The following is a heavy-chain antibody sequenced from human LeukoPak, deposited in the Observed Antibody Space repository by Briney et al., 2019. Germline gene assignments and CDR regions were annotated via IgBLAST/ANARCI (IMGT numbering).Heavy chain of an antibody. CDR1: GFTFSSYA. CDR2: IYSGGST. V-gene: IGHV3-66*01. D-gene: IGHD3-22*01. J-gene: IGHJ6*02. Sequence: GGSLRLSCAASGFTFSSYAMSWVRQAPGKGLEWVSVIYSGGSTYYADSVKGRFTISRDNSKNTLYLQMNSLRAEDTAVYYCANSRMYYDTSGWSYGMDVWGQGTTVTVSS. CDR3: ANSRMYYDTSGWSYGMDV.